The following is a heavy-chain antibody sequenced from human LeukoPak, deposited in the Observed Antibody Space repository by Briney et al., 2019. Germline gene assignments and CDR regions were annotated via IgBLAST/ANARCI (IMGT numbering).Heavy chain of an antibody. CDR1: GGSISSYY. D-gene: IGHD1-1*01. J-gene: IGHJ4*02. CDR2: TYYSGST. CDR3: ARVRSWNDFDY. V-gene: IGHV4-59*07. Sequence: SDTLSLTCTVSGGSISSYYWSWLRQPPGKGLEWIGYTYYSGSTYYNPSLTSRVTISIDTSKNQFSLRLSSVTAADTAVYYCARVRSWNDFDYWGQGTLVTVSS.